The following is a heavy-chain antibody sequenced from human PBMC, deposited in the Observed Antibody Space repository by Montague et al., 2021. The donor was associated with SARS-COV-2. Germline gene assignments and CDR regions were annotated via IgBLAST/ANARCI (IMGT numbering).Heavy chain of an antibody. Sequence: SLRLSCSASGFTFGDYAMHWVRQAPGKGLEWVSGISWIGGSIGYADSVXGRFTISRGNAKNSLYLQMNSLRAEDTALYYCAKDLSMGGYYFGYWGQGTLVTVSS. CDR1: GFTFGDYA. D-gene: IGHD3-22*01. V-gene: IGHV3-9*01. J-gene: IGHJ4*02. CDR3: AKDLSMGGYYFGY. CDR2: ISWIGGSI.